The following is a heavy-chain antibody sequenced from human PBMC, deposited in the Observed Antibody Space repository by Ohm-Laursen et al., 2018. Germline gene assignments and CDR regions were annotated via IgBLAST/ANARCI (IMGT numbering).Heavy chain of an antibody. CDR2: IYTSGST. V-gene: IGHV4-4*07. D-gene: IGHD3-9*01. CDR1: GGSLRNYY. Sequence: SETLSLTCTVSGGSLRNYYWSWIRQPAGKGLEWIGRIYTSGSTNYNPSLKSRFTMSVDTSKNQFSLKLSSVTAADTAVYYCAVSEVRYSFTYLADFWGQGTLVTAPS. J-gene: IGHJ4*02. CDR3: AVSEVRYSFTYLADF.